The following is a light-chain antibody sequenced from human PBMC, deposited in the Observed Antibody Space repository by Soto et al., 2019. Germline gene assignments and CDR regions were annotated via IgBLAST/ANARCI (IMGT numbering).Light chain of an antibody. CDR2: GAS. CDR1: QSVSNNY. CDR3: QQYGSSGT. Sequence: DIVLTQSPGPLSLSPRERATLSCMASQSVSNNYLAWYQQKPGQAPRILIYGASNRATGIPDRFSGSGSGTDFTLTISRLEPEDFAVYYCQQYGSSGTFGQGTKVDIK. V-gene: IGKV3-20*01. J-gene: IGKJ1*01.